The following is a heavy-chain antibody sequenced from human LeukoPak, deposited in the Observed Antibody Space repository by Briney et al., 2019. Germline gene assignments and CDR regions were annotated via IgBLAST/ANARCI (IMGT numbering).Heavy chain of an antibody. V-gene: IGHV4-34*01. D-gene: IGHD2-21*02. CDR1: GGSFSSYY. CDR3: ARVNPPFAYCGGDCYSGVAFDI. J-gene: IGHJ3*02. Sequence: SETLSLTCAVYGGSFSSYYWSWIRQPPGKGLEWIGEINHSGSSNYNPSLKSRVTISGDTSKNQFFLKLSSVTAADTAVYYCARVNPPFAYCGGDCYSGVAFDIWGQGTMVTVSS. CDR2: INHSGSS.